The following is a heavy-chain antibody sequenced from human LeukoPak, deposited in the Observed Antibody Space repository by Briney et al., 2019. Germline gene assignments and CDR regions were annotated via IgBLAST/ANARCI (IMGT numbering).Heavy chain of an antibody. V-gene: IGHV3-21*01. J-gene: IGHJ4*02. CDR1: GFTFSGYD. CDR2: ISYLSSHV. CDR3: GRAFPPLRTSSAGDL. Sequence: GGSLRLSCSASGFTFSGYDMNWVRQAPGKGLEWVSSISYLSSHVYYGDSVKGRFSISRDNAKNSLYLQMNSLGAEDTAIYYCGRAFPPLRTSSAGDLWGQGILVTVSS. D-gene: IGHD3-16*01.